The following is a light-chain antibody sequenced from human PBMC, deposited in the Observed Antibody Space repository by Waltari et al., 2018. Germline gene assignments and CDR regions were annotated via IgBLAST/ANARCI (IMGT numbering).Light chain of an antibody. J-gene: IGLJ2*01. CDR1: SGHSYYP. V-gene: IGLV4-69*01. Sequence: QLVLTQSPSASASLGASVKLTCTLSSGHSYYPIAWHQQHPDRGPRFLMKVNSDGSHTNGDEIPNLFSGSSSGAERFLTISSLQSDDEAVYYCQTWGTAIWVFGGGTKLTVL. CDR3: QTWGTAIWV. CDR2: VNSDGSH.